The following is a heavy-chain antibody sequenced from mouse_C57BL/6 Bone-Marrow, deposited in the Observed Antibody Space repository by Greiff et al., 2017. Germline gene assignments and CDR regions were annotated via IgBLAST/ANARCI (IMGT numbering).Heavy chain of an antibody. CDR3: ARNDGYYDY. CDR2: IYPGDGDT. CDR1: GYAFSSSW. V-gene: IGHV1-82*01. J-gene: IGHJ2*01. Sequence: VQLQQSGPELVKPGASVKISCKASGYAFSSSWMNWVKQRPGKGLEWIGRIYPGDGDTNYNGKFKGKATLTADKSSSTAYMQLSSLTSEDSAVYFCARNDGYYDYWGQGTTLTVSS. D-gene: IGHD2-3*01.